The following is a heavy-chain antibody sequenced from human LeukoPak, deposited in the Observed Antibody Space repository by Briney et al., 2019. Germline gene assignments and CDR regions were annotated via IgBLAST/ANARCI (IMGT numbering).Heavy chain of an antibody. CDR2: IYSGGST. J-gene: IGHJ6*03. Sequence: PGGSLRLSCAASGFTVSSNYMSWVRQAPGKGLEWVSVIYSGGSTYYADSVTGRFTISRDNSKNTLYLQMNSLRAEDTAVYYCAREPYYPSSYYYYMDVWGKGTTVTVSS. D-gene: IGHD3-10*01. CDR1: GFTVSSNY. CDR3: AREPYYPSSYYYYMDV. V-gene: IGHV3-53*01.